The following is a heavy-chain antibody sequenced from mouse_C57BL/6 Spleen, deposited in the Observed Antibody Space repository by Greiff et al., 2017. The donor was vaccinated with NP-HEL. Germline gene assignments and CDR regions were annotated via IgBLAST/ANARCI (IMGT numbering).Heavy chain of an antibody. J-gene: IGHJ3*01. CDR1: GFNITDYY. CDR3: ARDTTFAY. Sequence: VQLQQSGAELVKPGASVQLSCTASGFNITDYYMHWVKQRTEQCLEWIGRIDPEAGETKYAPKFQGKAPITADTSSNTAYLQLSSLTSEDTAVYYCARDTTFAYWGQGTLVTVSA. CDR2: IDPEAGET. D-gene: IGHD1-1*01. V-gene: IGHV14-2*01.